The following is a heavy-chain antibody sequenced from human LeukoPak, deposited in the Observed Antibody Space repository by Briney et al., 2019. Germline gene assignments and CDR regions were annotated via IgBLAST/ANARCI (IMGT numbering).Heavy chain of an antibody. V-gene: IGHV3-49*03. J-gene: IGHJ4*02. D-gene: IGHD2-8*01. Sequence: PGRSLRLSCTTSGFTFGDFALSWFRQAPGKGLEWVAFIRSQVYGGTTEYAASVKGRFTISRDDSKSIAYLHMNSLKTEDTAVYYCTRARGGYCTNGVCYHKNFYFDYWGQGTLVTVSS. CDR3: TRARGGYCTNGVCYHKNFYFDY. CDR2: IRSQVYGGTT. CDR1: GFTFGDFA.